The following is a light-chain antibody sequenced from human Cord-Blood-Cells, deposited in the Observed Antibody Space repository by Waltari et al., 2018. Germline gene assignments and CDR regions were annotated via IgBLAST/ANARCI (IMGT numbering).Light chain of an antibody. CDR2: EVS. CDR3: CSYAGSSTYV. Sequence: QSALTQPASVSGSPGQSITISCTGTSSDVGSYNLVSWYQQHPGKAPKLIIYEVSKRPSGVSNRFSGSKSGNTAYLTISGLQAEDEADYYCCSYAGSSTYVFGTGTKVTVL. V-gene: IGLV2-23*02. J-gene: IGLJ1*01. CDR1: SSDVGSYNL.